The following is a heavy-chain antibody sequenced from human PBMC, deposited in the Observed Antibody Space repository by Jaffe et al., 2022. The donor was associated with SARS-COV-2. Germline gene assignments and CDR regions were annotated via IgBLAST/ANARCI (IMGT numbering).Heavy chain of an antibody. CDR3: AKGRRYSTPPDAFDI. CDR2: ISWNSGSI. V-gene: IGHV3-9*01. J-gene: IGHJ3*02. CDR1: GFTFDDYA. Sequence: EVQLVESGGGLVQPGRSLRLSCAASGFTFDDYAMHWVRQAPGKGLEWVSGISWNSGSIGYADSVKGRFTISRDNAKNSLYLQMNSLRAEDTALYYCAKGRRYSTPPDAFDIWGQGTMVTVSS. D-gene: IGHD6-13*01.